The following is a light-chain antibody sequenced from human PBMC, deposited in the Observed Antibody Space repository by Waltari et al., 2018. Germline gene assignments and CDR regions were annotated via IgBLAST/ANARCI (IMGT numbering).Light chain of an antibody. J-gene: IGLJ2*01. V-gene: IGLV1-40*01. CDR3: QSFDSNLGVL. Sequence: QSALTQPPSVTGAPGQRVTISCTGSSSTMGAGYDVTWYQHLPGTAPKVLIYGNSDRPSGVPDRFSASKSGTSASLAIIGLQAEDEGNYYCQSFDSNLGVLFGGGTKLTVL. CDR2: GNS. CDR1: SSTMGAGYD.